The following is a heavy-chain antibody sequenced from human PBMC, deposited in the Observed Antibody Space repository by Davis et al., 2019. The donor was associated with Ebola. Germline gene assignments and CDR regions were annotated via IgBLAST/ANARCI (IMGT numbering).Heavy chain of an antibody. CDR1: GGTFSSYA. CDR2: ISAYNGNT. CDR3: ARATGYSYGYEGGFDP. Sequence: ASVKVSCKASGGTFSSYAISWVRQAPGQGLEWMGWISAYNGNTNYAQKLQGRVTMTTDTSTSTAYMELRSLRSDDTAVYYCARATGYSYGYEGGFDPWGQGTLVTVSS. V-gene: IGHV1-18*01. D-gene: IGHD5-18*01. J-gene: IGHJ5*02.